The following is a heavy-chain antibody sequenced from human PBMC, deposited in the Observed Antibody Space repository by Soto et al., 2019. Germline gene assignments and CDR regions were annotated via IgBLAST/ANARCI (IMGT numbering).Heavy chain of an antibody. D-gene: IGHD3-3*01. J-gene: IGHJ3*02. CDR3: AGKVSIFGVVSAFDI. Sequence: QVQLQESGPRLVKPSETLSLTCTVSGGSSRNFYWSWMRQPPGKGLEWIGHTYYSGSTYYNPSLRSRVTISVDTSKNQFSLRLSSVTAADTAVYYCAGKVSIFGVVSAFDIWGQGTVVTVSS. CDR2: TYYSGST. CDR1: GGSSRNFY. V-gene: IGHV4-59*08.